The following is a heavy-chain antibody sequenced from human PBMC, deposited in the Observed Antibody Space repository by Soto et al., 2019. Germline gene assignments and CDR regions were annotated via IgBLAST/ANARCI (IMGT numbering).Heavy chain of an antibody. CDR1: GFTFSSYG. D-gene: IGHD1-1*01. CDR2: ISYDGSNK. V-gene: IGHV3-30*18. CDR3: AKVLPDFIVQLERQLIDY. J-gene: IGHJ4*02. Sequence: PGGSLRLSCAASGFTFSSYGMHWVRQAPGKGLEWVAVISYDGSNKYYADSVKGRFTISRDNSKNTLYLQMNSLRAEDTAVYYCAKVLPDFIVQLERQLIDYWGQGTLVTVSS.